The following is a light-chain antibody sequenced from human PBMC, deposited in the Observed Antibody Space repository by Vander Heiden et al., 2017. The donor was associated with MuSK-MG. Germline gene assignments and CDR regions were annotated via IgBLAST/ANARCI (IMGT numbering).Light chain of an antibody. V-gene: IGKV3-15*01. J-gene: IGKJ2*03. Sequence: EIVMTRSPATLSVSPGERATLSCRASQSVSSNLAWYQQKPGQAPRLLIYGASTRATGIPARFSGSGSGTEFTLTIGSLQSEDFAVYYCQQDNSWPQSFGQGTKLEIK. CDR1: QSVSSN. CDR2: GAS. CDR3: QQDNSWPQS.